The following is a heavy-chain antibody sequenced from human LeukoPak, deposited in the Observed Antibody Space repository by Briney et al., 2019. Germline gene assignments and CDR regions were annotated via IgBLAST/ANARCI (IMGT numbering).Heavy chain of an antibody. CDR3: ARVEYSGWNLEY. Sequence: SGGSLRLSCAASGFTFRSYWMSWVRQAPGEGLEWVANMNQGGSVQYYMDSVKGRFTISRDDAKNSLYVQMNSLRDEDTAVYYCARVEYSGWNLEYWGQGTLVTVSS. V-gene: IGHV3-7*01. CDR1: GFTFRSYW. CDR2: MNQGGSVQ. D-gene: IGHD5-12*01. J-gene: IGHJ4*02.